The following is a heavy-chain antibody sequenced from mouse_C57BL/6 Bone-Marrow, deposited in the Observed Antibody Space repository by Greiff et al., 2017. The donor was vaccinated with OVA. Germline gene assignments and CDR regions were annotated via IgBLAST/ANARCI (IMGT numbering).Heavy chain of an antibody. CDR1: GYTFTSYG. CDR3: ARGLGRGDYFDY. Sequence: QVQLQQSGAELARPGASVKLSCKASGYTFTSYGISWVKQRTGQGLEWIGEIYPRSGNTYYNEKFKGKATLTADKSSSTAYMELRSRTSEDSAVYVCARGLGRGDYFDYWGQGTTLTVSS. V-gene: IGHV1-81*01. D-gene: IGHD4-1*01. CDR2: IYPRSGNT. J-gene: IGHJ2*01.